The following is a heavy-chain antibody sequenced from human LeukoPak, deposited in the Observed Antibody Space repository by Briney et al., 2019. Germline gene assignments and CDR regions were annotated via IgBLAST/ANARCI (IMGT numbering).Heavy chain of an antibody. V-gene: IGHV4-34*01. Sequence: SETLSLTCAVYGGSFSGYYWSWIRQPPGKGLEWIGEINHSGNTNYNPSLKSRVTISVDTSNNQFSLKLSSVTAADTAVYYCARGFGGRRPNWGFDYWGQGTLVTVSS. D-gene: IGHD7-27*01. CDR3: ARGFGGRRPNWGFDY. J-gene: IGHJ4*02. CDR2: INHSGNT. CDR1: GGSFSGYY.